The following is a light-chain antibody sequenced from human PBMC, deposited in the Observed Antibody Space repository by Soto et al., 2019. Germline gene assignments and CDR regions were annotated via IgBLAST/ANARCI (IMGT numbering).Light chain of an antibody. V-gene: IGKV1-39*01. CDR3: QQSYSTPLG. CDR1: QSISSY. J-gene: IGKJ4*01. Sequence: DIQMTQSPSSLYASVGDRVTITGRASQSISSYLNWYQQKPGKAPKIMIYAESSLQSGVPSRFSGSGSGTDLTLTISSLQPEDFATYYCQQSYSTPLGXGGGTKVDIK. CDR2: AES.